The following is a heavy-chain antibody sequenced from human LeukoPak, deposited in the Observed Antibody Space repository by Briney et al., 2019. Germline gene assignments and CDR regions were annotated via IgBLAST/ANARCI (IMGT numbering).Heavy chain of an antibody. CDR3: ARGQGATVPQVGKNWFDP. Sequence: PSETLSLTCTVSGGSISSSSYYWGWIRQPPGKGLEWIGSIYHSGSTYYNPSLKSRVTISVDTSKNQFSLKLSSVTAADTAVYYCARGQGATVPQVGKNWFDPWGQGTRVIVSS. CDR2: IYHSGST. D-gene: IGHD1-26*01. V-gene: IGHV4-39*07. J-gene: IGHJ5*02. CDR1: GGSISSSSYY.